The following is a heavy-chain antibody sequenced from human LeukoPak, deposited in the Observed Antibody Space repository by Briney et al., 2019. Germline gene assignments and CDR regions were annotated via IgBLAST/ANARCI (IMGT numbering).Heavy chain of an antibody. D-gene: IGHD3-10*01. J-gene: IGHJ4*02. V-gene: IGHV3-15*01. Sequence: PGGSLRLSCAASGFTFSNAWMSWVRQAPGKGLEWVGRIKSKTDGGTTDYAAPVKGRFTISRDDSKNTLYLQMNSLKTEDTAVYYCTTHLMVRGVPFDYWGQGTLVTVSS. CDR1: GFTFSNAW. CDR2: IKSKTDGGTT. CDR3: TTHLMVRGVPFDY.